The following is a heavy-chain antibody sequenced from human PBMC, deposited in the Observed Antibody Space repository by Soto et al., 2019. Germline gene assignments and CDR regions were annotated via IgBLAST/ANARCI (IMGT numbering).Heavy chain of an antibody. V-gene: IGHV3-74*01. Sequence: PGGSLRLSCAASGFSFSRFWMHWVRQAPGKGLVWVSRMNPEETTTNYADSVRGRFTISRDNARNTLYLQMNSLRAEDTAVYYCTRGGYETFDYFGQGTLVTVSS. CDR2: MNPEETTT. CDR3: TRGGYETFDY. D-gene: IGHD3-3*01. J-gene: IGHJ4*02. CDR1: GFSFSRFW.